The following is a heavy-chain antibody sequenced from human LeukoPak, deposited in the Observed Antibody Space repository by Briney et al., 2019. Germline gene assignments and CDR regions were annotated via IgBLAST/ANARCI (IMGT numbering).Heavy chain of an antibody. CDR2: IYYSGST. CDR3: ARGGPYYDFWSRPYYYYGMDV. V-gene: IGHV4-59*01. CDR1: GGSISSYY. J-gene: IGHJ6*02. Sequence: SETLSLTCTVSGGSISSYYWSWIRQPPGKGLEWIGYIYYSGSTNYNLSLKSRVTISVDTSKNQFSLKLSSVTAADTAVYYCARGGPYYDFWSRPYYYYGMDVWGQGTTVTVSS. D-gene: IGHD3-3*01.